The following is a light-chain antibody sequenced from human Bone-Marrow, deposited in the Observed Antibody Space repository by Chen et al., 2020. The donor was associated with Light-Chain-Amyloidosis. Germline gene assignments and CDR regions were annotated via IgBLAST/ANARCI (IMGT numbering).Light chain of an antibody. J-gene: IGLJ3*02. V-gene: IGLV2-14*01. CDR3: SSYTSSSTPWV. CDR1: SSDFGGYNY. CDR2: DVS. Sequence: QSALTQPASVSGSPGQSLTISCTGTSSDFGGYNYVTWYQQPPGKAPNLMIYDVSNRPSGVSNRFSGSKSGNTASLTISGLQAEDEADYYCSSYTSSSTPWVFGGGTKLTVL.